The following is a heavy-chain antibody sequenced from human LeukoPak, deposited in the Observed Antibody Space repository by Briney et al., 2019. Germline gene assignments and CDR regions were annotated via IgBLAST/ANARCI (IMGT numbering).Heavy chain of an antibody. CDR3: ARDVGYRSWFDP. D-gene: IGHD5-18*01. V-gene: IGHV3-23*01. CDR2: IRNSGANT. J-gene: IGHJ5*02. CDR1: GYTFTTYA. Sequence: GGSLRLSCEGSGYTFTTYAMSWVRQAPGKGLEWVSSIRNSGANTYYADSVKGRFTISRDNAKNSLYLQMNSLRAEDTAVYYCARDVGYRSWFDPWGQGTLVIVSS.